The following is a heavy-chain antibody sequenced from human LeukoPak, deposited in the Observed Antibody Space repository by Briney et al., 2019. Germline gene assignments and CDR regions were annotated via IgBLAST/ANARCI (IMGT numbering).Heavy chain of an antibody. V-gene: IGHV3-23*01. J-gene: IGHJ4*02. CDR3: AKATMVRGVISLFDY. D-gene: IGHD3-10*01. CDR2: ISVSGDNT. CDR1: GLTFSSYA. Sequence: GGSLRLSCAVSGLTFSSYAMSWARQAPGKGLEWVSGISVSGDNTYYADSAKGRFTISRDNSRDTLYLQMNSLRAEDTAVYYCAKATMVRGVISLFDYWGQGTLVTVSS.